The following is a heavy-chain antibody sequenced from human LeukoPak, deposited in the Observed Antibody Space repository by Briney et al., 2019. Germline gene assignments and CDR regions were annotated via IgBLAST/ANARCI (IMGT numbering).Heavy chain of an antibody. D-gene: IGHD1-26*01. CDR1: GFTVSSKY. V-gene: IGHV3-66*01. CDR3: VRGSSGSDYFDH. J-gene: IGHJ4*02. Sequence: GGSLRLSCVASGFTVSSKYMSWVRQAPGKGLEWVSIIYNGGATYYADSVRGRFTISRDNSKNTLYLQMNNLRAEDTAVYSCVRGSSGSDYFDHWGQGTLVTVSS. CDR2: IYNGGAT.